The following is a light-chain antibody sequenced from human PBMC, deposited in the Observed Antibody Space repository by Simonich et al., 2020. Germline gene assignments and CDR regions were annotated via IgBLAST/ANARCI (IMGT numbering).Light chain of an antibody. CDR3: QQYYSTPWT. CDR1: QSVLYSSNNKNY. J-gene: IGKJ1*01. Sequence: DIVMTQSTDSLAVSLGERATINCKSSQSVLYSSNNKNYLAWYQKKPGHPPKLLIYWASTRESGVPDRFSGSGSGTDFTLTISSLQAEDVAVYYCQQYYSTPWTFGQGTKVEIK. V-gene: IGKV4-1*01. CDR2: WAS.